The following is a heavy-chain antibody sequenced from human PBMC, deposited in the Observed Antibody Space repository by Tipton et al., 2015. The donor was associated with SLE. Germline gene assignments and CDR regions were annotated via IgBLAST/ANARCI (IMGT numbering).Heavy chain of an antibody. V-gene: IGHV4-59*11. CDR2: IYNSGSG. Sequence: LRLSCTVSGGSISSHYWSWIRQPPGKGLEWIGYIYNSGSGNYNPSLKSRVTISVDTSKNQFSLKLSSVSAGDTAVYYCARSDYYDSSGYYSYAFDIWGQGTMVTVSS. J-gene: IGHJ3*02. D-gene: IGHD3-22*01. CDR3: ARSDYYDSSGYYSYAFDI. CDR1: GGSISSHY.